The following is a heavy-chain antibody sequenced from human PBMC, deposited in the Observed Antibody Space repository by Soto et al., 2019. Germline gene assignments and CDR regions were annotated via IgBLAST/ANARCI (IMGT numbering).Heavy chain of an antibody. CDR1: GYTFTCYA. V-gene: IGHV1-3*01. CDR3: ASPITPYYYYGMDV. Sequence: ASVKVSCKASGYTFTCYAMHWVRQAPGQRLEWMGWINAGNGNTKYSQKFQGRVTITRDTSASTAYMELSSLRSEDTAVYYCASPITPYYYYGMDVWGQGTTVTVSS. CDR2: INAGNGNT. J-gene: IGHJ6*02. D-gene: IGHD1-20*01.